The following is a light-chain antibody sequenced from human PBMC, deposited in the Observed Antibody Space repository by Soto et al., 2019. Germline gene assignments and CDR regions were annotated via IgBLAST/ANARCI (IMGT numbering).Light chain of an antibody. V-gene: IGLV2-11*01. CDR3: GSYAGNYTFGVFGV. CDR1: SGDVDTYNY. CDR2: DVS. Sequence: QSALTQPRSVSGSPGQSVSISCTRTSGDVDTYNYVSWYQQHPGTAPKLMICDVSRWPSGVPDRFSGSKSGNTASLTISGLQAEDEADYSCGSYAGNYTFGVFGVFGGGTKLTVL. J-gene: IGLJ2*01.